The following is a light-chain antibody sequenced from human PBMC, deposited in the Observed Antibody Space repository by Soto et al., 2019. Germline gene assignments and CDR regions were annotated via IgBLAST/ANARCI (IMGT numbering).Light chain of an antibody. CDR1: QSISSW. CDR3: QQYNSYST. V-gene: IGKV1-5*03. CDR2: KAS. J-gene: IGKJ1*01. Sequence: DIQMTQSPSTLSASVGDSVTITCRASQSISSWLAWYQQKPGKAPKLLIYKASSLESGVPSRFSGSGSGTEFTLTISSLQPDDFATYYCQQYNSYSTFGQETKVDIK.